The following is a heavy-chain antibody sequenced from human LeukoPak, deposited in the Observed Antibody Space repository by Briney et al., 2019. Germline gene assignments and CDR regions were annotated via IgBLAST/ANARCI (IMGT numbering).Heavy chain of an antibody. J-gene: IGHJ4*02. D-gene: IGHD2-2*01. V-gene: IGHV4-39*07. Sequence: SETLSLTCTVSGGSISSSSYYWGWIRQPPGKGLEWIGSIYYSGSTYYNPSLKSRVTISVDTSKNQFSLKLSSVTAADTAVYYCAKGKLVPAALFDYWGQGTLVTVSS. CDR1: GGSISSSSYY. CDR2: IYYSGST. CDR3: AKGKLVPAALFDY.